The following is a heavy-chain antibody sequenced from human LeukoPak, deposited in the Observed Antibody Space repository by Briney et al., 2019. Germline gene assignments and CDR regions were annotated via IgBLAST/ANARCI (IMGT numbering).Heavy chain of an antibody. CDR2: INHSGST. J-gene: IGHJ6*03. V-gene: IGHV4-34*01. CDR3: ASHTGYSSEYYYMDV. CDR1: GFTFDDYG. D-gene: IGHD6-19*01. Sequence: GSLRLSCAASGFTFDDYGMSWIRQPPGKGLEWIGEINHSGSTNYNPPLKSRVTISVDTSKNQFSLKLSSVTAADTAVYYCASHTGYSSEYYYMDVWGKGTTVTISS.